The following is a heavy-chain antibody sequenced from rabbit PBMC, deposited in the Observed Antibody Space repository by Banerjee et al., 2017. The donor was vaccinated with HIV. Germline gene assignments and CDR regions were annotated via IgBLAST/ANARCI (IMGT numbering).Heavy chain of an antibody. D-gene: IGHD1-1*01. V-gene: IGHV1S45*01. CDR1: GFSFSNKYV. CDR2: INTSTGNT. Sequence: QEQLEESGGDLVKPEGSMTLTCTASGFSFSNKYVMCWVRQAPGKGLEWIACINTSTGNTVYASWAKGRFTISRTSSTTVTLQMTSLTAADTATYFCAREGASVSGYYLWGPGTLVTVS. J-gene: IGHJ4*01. CDR3: AREGASVSGYYL.